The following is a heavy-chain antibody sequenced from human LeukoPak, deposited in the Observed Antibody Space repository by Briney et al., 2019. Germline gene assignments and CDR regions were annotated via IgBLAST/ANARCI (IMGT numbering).Heavy chain of an antibody. CDR2: IYYSGST. Sequence: PSETLSLTCTVSGGSISSYYWSWVRQPPGKGLEWMGYIYYSGSTNYNPSLKSRVTISVDTSKNQFSLKLSSVTAADTAVYYCARVGVVVAATTHYYYYGMDVWGQGTTVTVSS. D-gene: IGHD2-15*01. CDR3: ARVGVVVAATTHYYYYGMDV. V-gene: IGHV4-59*01. J-gene: IGHJ6*02. CDR1: GGSISSYY.